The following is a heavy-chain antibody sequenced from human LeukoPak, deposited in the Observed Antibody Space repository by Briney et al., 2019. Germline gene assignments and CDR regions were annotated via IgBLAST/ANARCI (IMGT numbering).Heavy chain of an antibody. D-gene: IGHD3-10*01. J-gene: IGHJ4*02. Sequence: ASVKVSCKASRYTFTSYYMHWVRQAPGQGLEWMGIINPSGGSTSYAQKFQGRVTMTRDTSTSTVYMELSSLRSEDTAVYYCARESHVTREDYWGQGTLVTVSS. CDR1: RYTFTSYY. CDR2: INPSGGST. V-gene: IGHV1-46*01. CDR3: ARESHVTREDY.